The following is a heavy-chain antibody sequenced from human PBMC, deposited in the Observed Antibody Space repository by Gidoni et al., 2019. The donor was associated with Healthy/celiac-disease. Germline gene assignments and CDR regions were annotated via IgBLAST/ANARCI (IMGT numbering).Heavy chain of an antibody. CDR1: GGTFSSYA. CDR3: ATTLLAYCGGDCYSGQH. Sequence: QVQLVQSGAEVKKPGSSVKVSCKASGGTFSSYAISWVRQAPGQGLEWMGGIIPIFSTANYAQKFQGRVTITADESTSTAYMELSSLRSEDTAVYYCATTLLAYCGGDCYSGQHWGQGTLVTVSS. D-gene: IGHD2-21*02. J-gene: IGHJ1*01. V-gene: IGHV1-69*01. CDR2: IIPIFSTA.